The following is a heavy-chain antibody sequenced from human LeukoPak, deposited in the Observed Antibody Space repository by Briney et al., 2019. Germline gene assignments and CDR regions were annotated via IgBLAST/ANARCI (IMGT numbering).Heavy chain of an antibody. CDR3: AREGADAFDI. V-gene: IGHV4-61*02. CDR1: GDSISSGSYY. D-gene: IGHD4/OR15-4a*01. J-gene: IGHJ3*02. CDR2: IYTSGST. Sequence: SQTLSLTCTVSGDSISSGSYYWSSIRQPAGKGLEWIGRIYTSGSTNYNPSLKSRVTISVDTSKNQFSLKLSSVTAADTAVYYCAREGADAFDIWGQGTMVTVSS.